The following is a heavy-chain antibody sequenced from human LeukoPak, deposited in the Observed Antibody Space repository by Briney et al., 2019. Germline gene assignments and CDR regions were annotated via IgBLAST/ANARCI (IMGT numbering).Heavy chain of an antibody. D-gene: IGHD3-9*01. J-gene: IGHJ3*02. V-gene: IGHV1-18*01. CDR1: GYTFTSYG. Sequence: VKVSCNASGYTFTSYGISWVRQAPGQGPEWMGWISAYNGNTNYAQKLQGRVTMTTDTSTSTAYLELRSLRSDDTAVYYCARDLGPRHFDWLLSPADAFDIWGQGAMVTVSS. CDR2: ISAYNGNT. CDR3: ARDLGPRHFDWLLSPADAFDI.